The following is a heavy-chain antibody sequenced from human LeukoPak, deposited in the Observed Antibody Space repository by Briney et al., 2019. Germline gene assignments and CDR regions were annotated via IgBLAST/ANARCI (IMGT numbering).Heavy chain of an antibody. CDR1: GYTFTSYG. J-gene: IGHJ4*02. CDR3: ARDRPTSYCGGDCYPDY. Sequence: ASVKVSCTASGYTFTSYGISWVRQAPGQGLEWMGWISAYNGNTNYAQTLQGRVTMTTDTSTSTAYMELRSLRSDDTAVYYCARDRPTSYCGGDCYPDYWGQGTLVTVSS. CDR2: ISAYNGNT. V-gene: IGHV1-18*01. D-gene: IGHD2-21*02.